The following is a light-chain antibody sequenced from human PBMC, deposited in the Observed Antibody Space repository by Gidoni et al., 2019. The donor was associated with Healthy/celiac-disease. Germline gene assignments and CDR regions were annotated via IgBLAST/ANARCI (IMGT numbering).Light chain of an antibody. CDR2: APA. CDR3: QQSYSTPWT. CDR1: QSISSY. V-gene: IGKV1-39*01. Sequence: DIQMTQSPSSLSASVGDRVTITCRASQSISSYVNWYQQKPGKATQLLIYAPASLQSGVPSRFSGSGSGTDFTLTISSLQPEDFATYYCQQSYSTPWTFGQGTKVEIK. J-gene: IGKJ1*01.